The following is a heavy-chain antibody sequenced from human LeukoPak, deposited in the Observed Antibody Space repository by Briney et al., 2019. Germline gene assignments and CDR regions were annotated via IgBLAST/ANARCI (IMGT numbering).Heavy chain of an antibody. CDR2: FYYTENI. CDR1: SGSISSNNDF. J-gene: IGHJ4*02. Sequence: SETLSLTCTVSSGSISSNNDFWGWIRQPPGMGLDWIGSFYYTENIYYNPSLKSRVTISVDKSKRQISLRLSSVTATDTAVYYCALRYCGDGSCYFDYWGQGTLVTVSS. CDR3: ALRYCGDGSCYFDY. V-gene: IGHV4-39*01. D-gene: IGHD2-15*01.